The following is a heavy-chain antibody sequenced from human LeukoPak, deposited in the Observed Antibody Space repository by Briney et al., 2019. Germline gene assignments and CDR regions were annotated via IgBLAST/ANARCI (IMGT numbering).Heavy chain of an antibody. CDR1: GFTFDHYA. D-gene: IGHD3-10*01. CDR3: AKEISASGTIGNWFDP. Sequence: GESLKISCAGSGFTFDHYAMHWVRQAPGQGLEWVSLISGGGGSTYYADSVKGRFTISRDNSKNSLYLQMNSLRIEDTALYYCAKEISASGTIGNWFDPWGQGTLVTVFS. J-gene: IGHJ5*02. CDR2: ISGGGGST. V-gene: IGHV3-43*02.